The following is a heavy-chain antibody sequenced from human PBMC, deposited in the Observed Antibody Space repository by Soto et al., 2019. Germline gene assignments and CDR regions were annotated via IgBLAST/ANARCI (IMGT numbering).Heavy chain of an antibody. D-gene: IGHD6-19*01. J-gene: IGHJ4*02. CDR1: GFTFSDYY. Sequence: GGSLRLSCAASGFTFSDYYMSWIRQAPGKGLEWVSYISSSGSTIYYADSVKGRFTISRDNAKNSLYLQMNSLRAEDTAVYYCASLGVAGLVIWDYWGQGTLVTVSS. V-gene: IGHV3-11*01. CDR3: ASLGVAGLVIWDY. CDR2: ISSSGSTI.